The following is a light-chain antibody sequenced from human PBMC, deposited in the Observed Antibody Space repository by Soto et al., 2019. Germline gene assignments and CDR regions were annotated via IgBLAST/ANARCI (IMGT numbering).Light chain of an antibody. J-gene: IGLJ2*01. CDR1: SSVVGAYNY. CDR3: TSWTTSTTMK. Sequence: QSALTQPASVSGSPGQSITISCTGTSSVVGAYNYVSWYQQHPGKAPKLMTYDVNIRPSGVSNRFSGSKSGNTASLTISGLQAEDEADYYCTSWTTSTTMKFGGGTKVTVL. CDR2: DVN. V-gene: IGLV2-14*01.